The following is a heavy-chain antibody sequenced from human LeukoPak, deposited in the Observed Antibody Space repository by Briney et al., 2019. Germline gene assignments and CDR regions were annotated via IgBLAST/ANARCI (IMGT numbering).Heavy chain of an antibody. Sequence: KASETLSLTCTVSGGSISCYYWSGIRQPPGKGLEWIGYIYYSGSTNYNPSLKSRVTISVDTSKNQFSLKLSSVTAADTAVYYCARSTGNYSSSWNNFDYWGQGTLVTVSS. CDR1: GGSISCYY. J-gene: IGHJ4*02. D-gene: IGHD6-13*01. CDR2: IYYSGST. CDR3: ARSTGNYSSSWNNFDY. V-gene: IGHV4-59*08.